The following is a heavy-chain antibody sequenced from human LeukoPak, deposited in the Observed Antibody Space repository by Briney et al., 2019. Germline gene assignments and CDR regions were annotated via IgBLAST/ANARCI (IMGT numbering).Heavy chain of an antibody. V-gene: IGHV5-51*01. Sequence: GESLKISCKGSGYDFTSYWIGWVRQMPGKGLELMGIIYPGDSDTRYSPSFQGQVTISADKSISAAYLQWSSLKASDTAMYYCARRRDSSGDYWGQGTLVTVSS. CDR3: ARRRDSSGDY. D-gene: IGHD3-22*01. J-gene: IGHJ4*02. CDR2: IYPGDSDT. CDR1: GYDFTSYW.